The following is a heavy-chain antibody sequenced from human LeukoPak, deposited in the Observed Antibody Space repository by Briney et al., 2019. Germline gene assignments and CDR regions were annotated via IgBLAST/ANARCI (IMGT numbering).Heavy chain of an antibody. CDR3: ARQTGSGLFILP. CDR1: GVSISSSNSY. J-gene: IGHJ4*02. Sequence: SESLSLTCTVSGVSISSSNSYWGWIRQPPGKGLEWIGSIYYSGNTYYNASLKSQVSISIDTSKNQFSLRLTSVTAADTAVYYCARQTGSGLFILPGGQGTLVTVSS. CDR2: IYYSGNT. V-gene: IGHV4-39*01. D-gene: IGHD3/OR15-3a*01.